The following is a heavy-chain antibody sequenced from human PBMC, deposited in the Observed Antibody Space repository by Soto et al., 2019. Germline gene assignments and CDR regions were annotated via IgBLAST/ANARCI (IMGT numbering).Heavy chain of an antibody. CDR3: ANGGGYSGYDWFDP. Sequence: QVQLQESGPGLVKPSETLSLTCTVSGGSISSYYWSWIRQPPGKGLEWIGYIYYSGSTNYNPSLKSRDTISVDTSKTQFSLKLSSVTAADTAVYYCANGGGYSGYDWFDPWGQGTLVTVSS. D-gene: IGHD5-12*01. CDR2: IYYSGST. V-gene: IGHV4-59*01. J-gene: IGHJ5*02. CDR1: GGSISSYY.